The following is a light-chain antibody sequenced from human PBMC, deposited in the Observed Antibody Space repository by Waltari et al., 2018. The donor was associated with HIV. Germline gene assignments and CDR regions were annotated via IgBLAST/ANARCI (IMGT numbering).Light chain of an antibody. CDR1: QAISTY. J-gene: IGKJ3*01. Sequence: DIQMTQSPSSLSASLGDRVVITCRAGQAISTYLTWYQQKPGKSPVLQVYSAYTLQTGSPTRVLGAGSGRDFSLSISGRQTDDFATYFCQQSYGSPFNFGPGT. CDR2: SAY. CDR3: QQSYGSPFN. V-gene: IGKV1-39*01.